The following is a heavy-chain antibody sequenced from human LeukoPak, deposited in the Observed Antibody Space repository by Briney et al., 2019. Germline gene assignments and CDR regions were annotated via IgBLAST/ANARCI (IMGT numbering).Heavy chain of an antibody. CDR1: GFTFSSYA. J-gene: IGHJ6*02. CDR3: ARGDKNYYYGMDV. D-gene: IGHD5-24*01. Sequence: PPGGSLRLSCAASGFTFSSYAMHWVRQAPGKGLEWVSVISYDGSNKYYADSVKGRFTISRDNSKNTLYLQMNSLRAEDTAVYYCARGDKNYYYGMDVWGQGTTVTVSS. V-gene: IGHV3-30-3*01. CDR2: ISYDGSNK.